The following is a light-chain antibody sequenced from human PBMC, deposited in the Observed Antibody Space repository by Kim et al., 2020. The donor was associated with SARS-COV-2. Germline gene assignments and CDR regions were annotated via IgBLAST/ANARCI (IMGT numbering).Light chain of an antibody. J-gene: IGLJ3*02. CDR2: RND. CDR1: NSNIGRDY. Sequence: GQRVTISCSGSNSNIGRDYVYWYQQLPRTAPKLLICRNDQRSSGVPDRFSGSKSGTSASLAISGLRSEDEADYYCAGWDARLRGWVFGGGTQLTVL. CDR3: AGWDARLRGWV. V-gene: IGLV1-47*01.